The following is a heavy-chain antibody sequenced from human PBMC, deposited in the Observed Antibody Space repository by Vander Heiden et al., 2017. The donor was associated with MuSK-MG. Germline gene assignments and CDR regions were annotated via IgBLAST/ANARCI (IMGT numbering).Heavy chain of an antibody. V-gene: IGHV3-30*02. J-gene: IGHJ4*02. CDR2: FRYDGSKK. Sequence: QVQLVESGGGVVQPGGSLSLSCAASVFTFRSYGIYWVSQVPGRELGWVVFFRYDGSKKYYADSLKGRFPVSRDNSKHTLYLQMNSLRPEDTAVYYCAKPKEPYDYVWGSYLPYWGQGTLVTVSS. CDR3: AKPKEPYDYVWGSYLPY. D-gene: IGHD3-16*02. CDR1: VFTFRSYG.